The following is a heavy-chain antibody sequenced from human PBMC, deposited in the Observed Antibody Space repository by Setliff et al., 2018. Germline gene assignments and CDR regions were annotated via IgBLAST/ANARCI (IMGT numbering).Heavy chain of an antibody. CDR3: ARGRDFWSGYSNWFDP. J-gene: IGHJ5*02. CDR2: MNPNSGNT. D-gene: IGHD3-3*01. Sequence: ASVKVSCKASGYTFTSYDINWMRQASGQGLEWMGWMNPNSGNTGYAQKFRGRVTITRNTSISTAYMELSSLRSEDTAVYYCARGRDFWSGYSNWFDPWGQGTLVTVSS. CDR1: GYTFTSYD. V-gene: IGHV1-8*03.